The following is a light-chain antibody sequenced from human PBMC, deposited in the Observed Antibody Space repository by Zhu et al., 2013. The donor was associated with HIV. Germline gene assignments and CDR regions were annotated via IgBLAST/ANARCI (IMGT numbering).Light chain of an antibody. J-gene: IGKJ4*01. V-gene: IGKV1-9*01. CDR2: GAS. CDR3: QQASTFPLT. Sequence: IQMTQSPSTLSASVGDRVTITCRASQDISSYLSWYQQKPGKAPKLLIYGASNLQNGVPSTFSGSGSGTDFTLTISTLQPEDCATYYCQQASTFPLTFGGGTTVET. CDR1: QDISSY.